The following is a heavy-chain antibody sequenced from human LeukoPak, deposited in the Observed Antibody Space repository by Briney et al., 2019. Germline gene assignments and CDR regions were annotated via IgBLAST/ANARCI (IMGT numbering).Heavy chain of an antibody. Sequence: SCAASGFTFSSYSMNWVRQAPGKGLEWVSSISSSSSYIYYADSVKGRFTISRDNSKNTLYLQMNSLRAEDTAVYYCARRAGAYSHPYDYWGRGTLVTVSS. CDR3: ARRAGAYSHPYDY. J-gene: IGHJ4*02. V-gene: IGHV3-21*04. CDR1: GFTFSSYS. CDR2: ISSSSSYI. D-gene: IGHD4/OR15-4a*01.